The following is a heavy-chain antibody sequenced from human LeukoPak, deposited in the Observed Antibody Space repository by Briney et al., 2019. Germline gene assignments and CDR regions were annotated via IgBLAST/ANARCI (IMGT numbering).Heavy chain of an antibody. Sequence: SVKVSCKASGGTFSSYAIGWVRQAPGQGLEWMGGIIPIFGTANYAQKFQGRVTITADKSTSTAYMELSSLRSEDTAVYYCARDFWSGYFDYWGQGTLVTVSS. D-gene: IGHD3-3*01. J-gene: IGHJ4*02. CDR1: GGTFSSYA. CDR2: IIPIFGTA. V-gene: IGHV1-69*06. CDR3: ARDFWSGYFDY.